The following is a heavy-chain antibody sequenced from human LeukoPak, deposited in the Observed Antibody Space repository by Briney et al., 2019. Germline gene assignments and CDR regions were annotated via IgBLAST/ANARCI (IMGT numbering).Heavy chain of an antibody. J-gene: IGHJ5*02. Sequence: ASVKVSCKASGYTFTSYDINWVRQATGQGLEWMGWMNPNSGGTNYAQKFQGRVTMTRDTSISTAYMELSRLRSDDTAVYYCARGYCSSTSCYIIIWFDPWGQGTLVTVSS. D-gene: IGHD2-2*02. CDR2: MNPNSGGT. CDR1: GYTFTSYD. V-gene: IGHV1-2*02. CDR3: ARGYCSSTSCYIIIWFDP.